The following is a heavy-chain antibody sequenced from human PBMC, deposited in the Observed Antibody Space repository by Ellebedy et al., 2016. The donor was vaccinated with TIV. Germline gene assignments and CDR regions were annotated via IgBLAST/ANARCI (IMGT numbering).Heavy chain of an antibody. D-gene: IGHD5-18*01. Sequence: GGSLRLXXAAPGFTFENYTMHWVRQAPGKGLEWVSGISWDSVTIGCADSVKGRFSMSRDNAKNSLYLQMNSLRVEDTALYCCASSGVTGLDAFDIWGQGTMVTVSS. V-gene: IGHV3-9*01. CDR1: GFTFENYT. CDR2: ISWDSVTI. CDR3: ASSGVTGLDAFDI. J-gene: IGHJ3*02.